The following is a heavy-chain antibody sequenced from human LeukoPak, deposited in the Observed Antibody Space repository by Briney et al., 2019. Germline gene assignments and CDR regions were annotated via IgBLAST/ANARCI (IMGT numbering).Heavy chain of an antibody. Sequence: SETLSLTCTVSGGSISSGGHYWGWIRQHPGKGLEWIGHIYYSGTTYYNPSLQSRVTISVDTSKNQFSLKLSSVTAADTAVYYCARSNYGSGSYHNSWGQGTLVTVSS. D-gene: IGHD3-10*01. V-gene: IGHV4-31*03. CDR2: IYYSGTT. CDR1: GGSISSGGHY. CDR3: ARSNYGSGSYHNS. J-gene: IGHJ4*02.